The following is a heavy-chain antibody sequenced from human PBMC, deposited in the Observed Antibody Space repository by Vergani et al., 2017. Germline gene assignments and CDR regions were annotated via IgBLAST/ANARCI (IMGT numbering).Heavy chain of an antibody. J-gene: IGHJ5*02. D-gene: IGHD2-15*01. CDR2: IYYSGST. CDR3: ARDSHRYCSGGSCYSNWFDP. CDR1: GGSISSYY. Sequence: QVQLQESGPGLVKPSETLSLTCTVSGGSISSYYWSWIRQPPGKGLEWIGYIYYSGSTNYNPSLKSRVTISVDTSKNPFSLKLSSVTAADTAVYYCARDSHRYCSGGSCYSNWFDPWGQGTLVTVSS. V-gene: IGHV4-59*01.